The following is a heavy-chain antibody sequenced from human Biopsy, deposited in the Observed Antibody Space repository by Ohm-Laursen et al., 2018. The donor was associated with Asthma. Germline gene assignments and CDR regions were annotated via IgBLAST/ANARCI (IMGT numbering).Heavy chain of an antibody. CDR1: GFMFGSFG. Sequence: SLRLSCTASGFMFGSFGMHWVRQAPGKGLEWVAVISYDGNHKFYEDSVKGRFTISRGNSKNTLYLQMNSLRTEDTAVYYCAKRRGYSGHDNDYWGQGTLVIVSS. V-gene: IGHV3-30*18. J-gene: IGHJ4*02. D-gene: IGHD5-12*01. CDR2: ISYDGNHK. CDR3: AKRRGYSGHDNDY.